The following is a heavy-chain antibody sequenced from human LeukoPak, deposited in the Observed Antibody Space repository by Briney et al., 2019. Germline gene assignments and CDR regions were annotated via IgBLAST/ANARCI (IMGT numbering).Heavy chain of an antibody. CDR3: ARGRSTSCYPVY. CDR2: IYYSGSP. Sequence: SETLSLTCTVSGGSISSGCYCWSWIRQQPGKGLEWIGYIYYSGSPYYNPSIKSRVTISVDTSKNQFSLKLSSVTAADTAVYWCARGRSTSCYPVYWGQGTLVTVSS. CDR1: GGSISSGCYC. J-gene: IGHJ4*02. D-gene: IGHD2-2*01. V-gene: IGHV4-31*03.